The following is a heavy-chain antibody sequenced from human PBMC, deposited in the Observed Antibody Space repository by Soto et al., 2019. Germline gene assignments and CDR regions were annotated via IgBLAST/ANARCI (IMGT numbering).Heavy chain of an antibody. D-gene: IGHD3-3*01. CDR1: GYTFTSYD. CDR3: ARFANYDFWSGYSTPDY. Sequence: VQLVQSGAEVKKPGASVKVSCKASGYTFTSYDINWVRQATGQGLEWMGWMNPNSGNTGYAQKFQGRVTMTRNTSISTAYMELSSLRSEDTAVYYCARFANYDFWSGYSTPDYWGQGTLVTVSS. J-gene: IGHJ4*02. V-gene: IGHV1-8*01. CDR2: MNPNSGNT.